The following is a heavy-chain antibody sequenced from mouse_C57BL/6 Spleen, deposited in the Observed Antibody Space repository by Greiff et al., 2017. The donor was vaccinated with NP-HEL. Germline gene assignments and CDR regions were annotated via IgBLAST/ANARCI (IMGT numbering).Heavy chain of an antibody. D-gene: IGHD3-1*01. CDR1: GYTFTSYW. V-gene: IGHV1-61*01. J-gene: IGHJ3*01. CDR2: IYPSDSET. Sequence: QVQLQQPGAELVRPGSSVKLSCKASGYTFTSYWMDWVKQRPGQGLEWIGNIYPSDSETHYNQKFKDKATLTVDKSSSTAYMQLSSLTSEDSAVYYCARATGGPFAYWGQGTLVTVSA. CDR3: ARATGGPFAY.